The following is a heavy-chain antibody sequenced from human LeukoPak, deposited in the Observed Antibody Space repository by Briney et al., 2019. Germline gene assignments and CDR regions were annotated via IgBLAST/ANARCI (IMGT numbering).Heavy chain of an antibody. D-gene: IGHD3-3*01. CDR1: GFTFSSYA. CDR2: ISYDGSNK. V-gene: IGHV3-30-3*01. Sequence: PGRSLRLSCAASGFTFSSYAMHWVRQAPGKGLEWVAVISYDGSNKYYADSVKGRFTISRDNSKNTLYLQMNSLRAEDTAVYYCAQFDVLSGYYSGFDVWGQGTTVIVSS. CDR3: AQFDVLSGYYSGFDV. J-gene: IGHJ6*02.